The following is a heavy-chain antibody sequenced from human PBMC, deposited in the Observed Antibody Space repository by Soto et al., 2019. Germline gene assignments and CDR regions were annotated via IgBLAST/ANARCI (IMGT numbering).Heavy chain of an antibody. CDR3: ARLVGYSSGYYTGDY. CDR1: GYTFTGHY. Sequence: GASVNVSCKASGYTFTGHYMHSVRQAPGQGLEWMGWINPNSGGTNYAQKFQGRVTMTRDTSISTAYMELSRRRSDDTAVYYCARLVGYSSGYYTGDYWGQGILVTVSS. V-gene: IGHV1-2*02. D-gene: IGHD3-22*01. J-gene: IGHJ4*02. CDR2: INPNSGGT.